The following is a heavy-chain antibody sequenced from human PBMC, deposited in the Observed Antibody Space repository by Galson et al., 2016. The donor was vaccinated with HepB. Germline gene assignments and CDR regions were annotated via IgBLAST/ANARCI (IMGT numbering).Heavy chain of an antibody. CDR1: GASISDSTW. CDR3: ARGKLRGWGMVRGYYP. V-gene: IGHV4-4*02. D-gene: IGHD3-10*01. Sequence: SETLSLTCDVSGASISDSTWWTWVRQVPGKGLEWIGEIYHTGTSNNNPFLNSRFTLSVDKSMNQFSLNITSVTAADTAVYYCARGKLRGWGMVRGYYPWGQGTLVTVSS. CDR2: IYHTGTS. J-gene: IGHJ5*02.